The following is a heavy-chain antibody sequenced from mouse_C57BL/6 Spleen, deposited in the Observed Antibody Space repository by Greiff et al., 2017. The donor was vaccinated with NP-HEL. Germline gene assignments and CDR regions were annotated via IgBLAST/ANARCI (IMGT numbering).Heavy chain of an antibody. CDR1: GYTFTEYT. Sequence: VKLMESGAELVKPGASVKLSCKASGYTFTEYTIHWVKQRSGQGLEWIGWFYPGSGSIKYNEKFKDKATLTVDKSSSTVYMELSRLTSEDSAVYFCARHEGALREAWFAYWGQGTLVTVSA. J-gene: IGHJ3*01. CDR2: FYPGSGSI. CDR3: ARHEGALREAWFAY. V-gene: IGHV1-62-2*01. D-gene: IGHD1-1*01.